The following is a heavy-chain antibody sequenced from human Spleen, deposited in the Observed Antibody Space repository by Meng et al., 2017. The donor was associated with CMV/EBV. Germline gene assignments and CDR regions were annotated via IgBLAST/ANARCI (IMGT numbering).Heavy chain of an antibody. V-gene: IGHV4-61*01. CDR3: ARDQHGMDV. D-gene: IGHD2-2*01. CDR1: GGSVSSANYY. Sequence: SETLSLTCTVSGGSVSSANYYWSWIRQPPGKGLEWIGYIYYSGSTNYNPSLKSRVTISVDTSKNQFSLKLSSVTAADTAVYYCARDQHGMDVWGQGTTVTVSS. CDR2: IYYSGST. J-gene: IGHJ6*02.